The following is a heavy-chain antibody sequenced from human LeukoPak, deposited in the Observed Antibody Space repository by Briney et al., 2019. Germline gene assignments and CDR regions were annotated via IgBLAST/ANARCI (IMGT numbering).Heavy chain of an antibody. D-gene: IGHD3-3*01. CDR3: ARGRYYDFWSGYYRVYFDY. J-gene: IGHJ4*02. CDR1: GGSISSYY. CDR2: IYTSGST. Sequence: PSETLSLTCTVSGGSISSYYWSWIRQPAGKGLEWIGRIYTSGSTNYNPSLKSRVTISVDTSKNQFSLKLSSVTAADTAVYYCARGRYYDFWSGYYRVYFDYWGQGTLVTVSS. V-gene: IGHV4-4*07.